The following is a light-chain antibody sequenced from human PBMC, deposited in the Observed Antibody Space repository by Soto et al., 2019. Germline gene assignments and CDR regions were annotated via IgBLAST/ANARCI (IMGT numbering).Light chain of an antibody. CDR1: SSNIGGGYD. CDR3: QSYDTGVSGSI. Sequence: QSVLTQPPSVSGAPGQRVTISCTGSSSNIGGGYDVHWYQQVPGTAPKLLIYGNSNRPSGVPDRFSGSKSGTSASLTITGLRTEDEADYYCQSYDTGVSGSIFGGGTKLTVL. CDR2: GNS. J-gene: IGLJ2*01. V-gene: IGLV1-40*01.